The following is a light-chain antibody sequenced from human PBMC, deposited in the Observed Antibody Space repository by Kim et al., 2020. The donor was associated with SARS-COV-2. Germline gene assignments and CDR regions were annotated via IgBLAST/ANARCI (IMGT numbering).Light chain of an antibody. CDR2: GAS. Sequence: EIVMTQSPATLSVSPGERATLSCRASHSVSSKLAWYQQKPGQAPRLLIHGASIRATGIPARFSGSGSGTEFTLTISSLQSEDFAVYYCQEYNNWPALTFGGGTKVEIK. J-gene: IGKJ4*01. V-gene: IGKV3D-15*01. CDR1: HSVSSK. CDR3: QEYNNWPALT.